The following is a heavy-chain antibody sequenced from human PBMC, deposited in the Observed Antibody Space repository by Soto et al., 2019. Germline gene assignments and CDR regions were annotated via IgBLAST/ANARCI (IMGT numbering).Heavy chain of an antibody. CDR3: AKDYNGNTLGFVAEFDY. J-gene: IGHJ4*02. D-gene: IGHD1-20*01. CDR2: ISWDGGST. CDR1: GFTFDDYT. V-gene: IGHV3-43*01. Sequence: GGSLRLSCAASGFTFDDYTMHWVRQAPGKGLEWVSLISWDGGSTYYADSVKGRFTISRDNSKNSLYLQMNSLRTEDTALYYCAKDYNGNTLGFVAEFDYWGQGTLVTVSS.